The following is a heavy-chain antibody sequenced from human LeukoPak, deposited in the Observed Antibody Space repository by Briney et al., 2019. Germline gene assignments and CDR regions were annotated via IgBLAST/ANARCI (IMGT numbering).Heavy chain of an antibody. V-gene: IGHV3-23*01. CDR1: GFTFSGYA. Sequence: GGSLRLSCAGSGFTFSGYAMSWVRQAPGKGLEWVSAIGGSGGSTYYADSVKGRFNVSRDNSKNTLYLQMNSLRAEDTAVYYCAKSTTGKDGYCAVDYWGHGTMV. D-gene: IGHD5-24*01. CDR3: AKSTTGKDGYCAVDY. J-gene: IGHJ4*01. CDR2: IGGSGGST.